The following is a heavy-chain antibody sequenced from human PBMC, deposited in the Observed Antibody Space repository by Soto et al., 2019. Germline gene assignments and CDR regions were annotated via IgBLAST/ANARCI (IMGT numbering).Heavy chain of an antibody. CDR2: ISTYSGNT. CDR1: GYTFTAYG. Sequence: QVQVVQSGAEVKKPGASVKVSCKASGYTFTAYGISWLRQAPGQGLEWRGWISTYSGNTKYEQKLQGRVTTTTDTSTPTAYMVLRRLTTADTAVYYCFVGGWRFDYWCQGTLVTVSS. CDR3: FVGGWRFDY. V-gene: IGHV1-18*01. D-gene: IGHD6-19*01. J-gene: IGHJ4*02.